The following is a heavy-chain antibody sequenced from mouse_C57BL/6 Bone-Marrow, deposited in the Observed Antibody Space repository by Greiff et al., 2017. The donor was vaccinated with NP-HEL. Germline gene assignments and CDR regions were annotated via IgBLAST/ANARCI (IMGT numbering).Heavy chain of an antibody. CDR3: ARGYYCSSYRWYFDV. D-gene: IGHD1-1*01. CDR1: GYTFTSYG. J-gene: IGHJ1*03. CDR2: IYPRSGNT. Sequence: VQLQQSGAELARPGASVKLSCKASGYTFTSYGISWVKQRTGQGLEWIGEIYPRSGNTYYNEKFKGKATLTADKSSSTAYMELRSLTSEDSAVYVCARGYYCSSYRWYFDVWGTGTTVTVSS. V-gene: IGHV1-81*01.